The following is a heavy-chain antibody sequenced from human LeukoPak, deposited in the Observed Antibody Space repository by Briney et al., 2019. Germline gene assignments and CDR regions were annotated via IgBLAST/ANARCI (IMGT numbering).Heavy chain of an antibody. J-gene: IGHJ1*01. V-gene: IGHV1-69*04. CDR3: ASGDLGNYYDSSGYYVGRPYFQH. CDR1: GGTFSSYA. D-gene: IGHD3-22*01. CDR2: IIPILGIA. Sequence: ASVKVSCKASGGTFSSYAISRVRQAPGQGLEWMGRIIPILGIANYAQKFQGRVTITADKSTSTAYMELSSLRSEDTAVYYCASGDLGNYYDSSGYYVGRPYFQHWGQGTLVTVSS.